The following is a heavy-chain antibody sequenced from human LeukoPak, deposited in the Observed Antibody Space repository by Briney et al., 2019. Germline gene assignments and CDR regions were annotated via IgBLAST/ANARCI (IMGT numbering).Heavy chain of an antibody. J-gene: IGHJ4*02. V-gene: IGHV3-23*01. D-gene: IGHD3-9*01. CDR2: ISGGGGST. Sequence: GGSLRLSCAASGFTFSSYAMSWVRQSPGKGLEWVSAISGGGGSTYYADSVKGRFTVSRDNSKNTLYLQMNSLRAEDTAVYYCAKFYDISTGYFDCWGQGTLVTVSS. CDR3: AKFYDISTGYFDC. CDR1: GFTFSSYA.